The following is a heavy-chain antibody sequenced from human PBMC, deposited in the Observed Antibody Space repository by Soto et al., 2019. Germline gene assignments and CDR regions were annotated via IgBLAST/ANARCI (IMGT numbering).Heavy chain of an antibody. J-gene: IGHJ6*02. CDR1: GFTCSSYA. V-gene: IGHV3-30-3*01. CDR3: AREVLRFLEWYGMDV. Sequence: GPLRLSCAASGFTCSSYAMHWVRQAPGKGLEWVAVISYDGSNKYYADSVKGRFTISRDNSKNTLYLQMNSLRAEDTAVYYCAREVLRFLEWYGMDVWGQGTTVTVSS. CDR2: ISYDGSNK. D-gene: IGHD3-3*01.